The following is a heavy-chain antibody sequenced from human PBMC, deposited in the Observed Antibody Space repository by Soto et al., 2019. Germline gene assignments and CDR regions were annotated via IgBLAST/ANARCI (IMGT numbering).Heavy chain of an antibody. Sequence: SETLSLTCAVYGGSFSGYYWSWIRQPPGKGLEWIGEINHSGSTNYNPSLKSRVTISVDTSKNQFSLKLSSVTAADTAVYYCARGRRPYSSSWYWFDPWGQGTLVTVS. D-gene: IGHD6-13*01. CDR2: INHSGST. V-gene: IGHV4-34*01. CDR3: ARGRRPYSSSWYWFDP. J-gene: IGHJ5*02. CDR1: GGSFSGYY.